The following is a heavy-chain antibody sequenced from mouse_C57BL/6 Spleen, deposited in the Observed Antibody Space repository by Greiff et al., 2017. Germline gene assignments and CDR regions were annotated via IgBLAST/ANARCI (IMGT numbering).Heavy chain of an antibody. V-gene: IGHV1-19*01. D-gene: IGHD3-2*02. Sequence: VQLQQSGPVLVKPGASVKMSCKASGYTFTDYYMNWVKQSHGKSLEWIGVINPYNGGTSYNQKFKGKATLTVDKSSSTAYMELNSLTSEDSAVYYCAREVTAQSTWFAYWGQGTLVTVSA. CDR2: INPYNGGT. CDR3: AREVTAQSTWFAY. CDR1: GYTFTDYY. J-gene: IGHJ3*01.